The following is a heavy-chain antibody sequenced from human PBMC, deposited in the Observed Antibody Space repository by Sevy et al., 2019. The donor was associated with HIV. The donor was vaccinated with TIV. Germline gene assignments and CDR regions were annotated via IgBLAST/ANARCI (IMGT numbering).Heavy chain of an antibody. CDR2: ISSSSNYI. J-gene: IGHJ3*01. Sequence: GGSLRLSCRVSGFSFQYSMNWVRQAPGKRLEWVSSISSSSNYIYYADSLKGRFTVSRDNSKNTLYLQMNSLRADDTATYYCAKALNPALESMIEVVLRTLKGFDVWGQGTMVTVSS. V-gene: IGHV3-21*04. CDR3: AKALNPALESMIEVVLRTLKGFDV. CDR1: GFSFQYS. D-gene: IGHD3-22*01.